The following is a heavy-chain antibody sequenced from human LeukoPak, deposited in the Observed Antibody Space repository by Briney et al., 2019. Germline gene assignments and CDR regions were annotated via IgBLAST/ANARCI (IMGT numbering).Heavy chain of an antibody. CDR1: GGSFSGYS. CDR3: ARREDCSSTSCYDRNSFDY. V-gene: IGHV4-34*01. CDR2: INHSGST. J-gene: IGHJ4*02. D-gene: IGHD2-2*01. Sequence: PSETLSLTCAVYGGSFSGYSWSWIRQPPGKGLEWIGEINHSGSTNYNPSLKSRVTISVDTSKNQFSLKLSSVTAADTAVYYCARREDCSSTSCYDRNSFDYWGQGTLVTVSS.